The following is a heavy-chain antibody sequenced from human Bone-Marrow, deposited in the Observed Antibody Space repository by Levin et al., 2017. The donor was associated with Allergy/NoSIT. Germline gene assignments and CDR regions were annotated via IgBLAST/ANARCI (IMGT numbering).Heavy chain of an antibody. Sequence: ASVKVSCKASEYSFTRYWIGWVRQMPGKGLEWMGSIYPGDSDITYSPSFQGQVTISADKSLSTAYLQWSSLKASDTAMYYCARWRTGYPQYYFDYWGQGTLVTVSS. V-gene: IGHV5-51*01. J-gene: IGHJ4*02. D-gene: IGHD3/OR15-3a*01. CDR1: EYSFTRYW. CDR3: ARWRTGYPQYYFDY. CDR2: IYPGDSDI.